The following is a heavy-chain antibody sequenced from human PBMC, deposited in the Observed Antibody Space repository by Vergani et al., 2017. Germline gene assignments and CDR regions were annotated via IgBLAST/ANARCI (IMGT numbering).Heavy chain of an antibody. J-gene: IGHJ4*02. D-gene: IGHD2-2*01. CDR1: GYSISSGYY. Sequence: QVQLQESGPGLVTPSETLSLTCSVSGYSISSGYYWGWIRQPPGKGLEWIGSIAHTVNTHYNPSLKSRVTISVDTSKNQFSLNLSSVTAADTAVYYCARDDGYCSSTSCLYYFDYWGQGTLVTVSS. CDR3: ARDDGYCSSTSCLYYFDY. V-gene: IGHV4-38-2*02. CDR2: IAHTVNT.